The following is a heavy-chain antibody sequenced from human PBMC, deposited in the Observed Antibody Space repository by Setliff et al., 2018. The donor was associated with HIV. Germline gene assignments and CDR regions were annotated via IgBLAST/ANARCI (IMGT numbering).Heavy chain of an antibody. CDR2: IYPGDSET. Sequence: PGESLKISCKGSGYSFTSYWIGWVRQMPGKGLEWVAVIYPGDSETRYSPSFQGRVTISADKSISTAYLQWGSLKASDTAMYYCAMFFSGTPFDFWGQGTLVTVSS. CDR3: AMFFSGTPFDF. V-gene: IGHV5-51*01. CDR1: GYSFTSYW. D-gene: IGHD1-26*01. J-gene: IGHJ4*02.